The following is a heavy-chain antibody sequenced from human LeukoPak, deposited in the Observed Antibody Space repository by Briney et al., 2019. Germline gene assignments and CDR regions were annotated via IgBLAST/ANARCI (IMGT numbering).Heavy chain of an antibody. J-gene: IGHJ4*02. CDR3: ARDLSLVGSFDY. CDR2: ISGSGGST. D-gene: IGHD1-26*01. Sequence: GGSLRLSCAASGFTFSSYAMSWVRQAPGKGLEWVSTISGSGGSTYYADSVKGRFTISRDNAKNSLYLQMNSLRAEDTAVYYCARDLSLVGSFDYWGQGTLVTVSS. CDR1: GFTFSSYA. V-gene: IGHV3-23*01.